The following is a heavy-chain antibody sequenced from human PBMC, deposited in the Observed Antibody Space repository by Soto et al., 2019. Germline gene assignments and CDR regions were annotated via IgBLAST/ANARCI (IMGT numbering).Heavy chain of an antibody. CDR2: VSYDGSIE. Sequence: GGSLRLSCTVSGFTFSSYAMHWVRLAPGKGLEWVAVVSYDGSIENYADSVRGRFTISRDNSKNTVFPQMNSLRVEDTAVYYCAKDLYYYDFSLDDSWGQGTLVTVSS. V-gene: IGHV3-30*04. CDR1: GFTFSSYA. D-gene: IGHD3-16*01. J-gene: IGHJ5*02. CDR3: AKDLYYYDFSLDDS.